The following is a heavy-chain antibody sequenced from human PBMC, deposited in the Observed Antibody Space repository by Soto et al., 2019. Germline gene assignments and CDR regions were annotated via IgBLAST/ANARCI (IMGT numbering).Heavy chain of an antibody. V-gene: IGHV4-31*03. J-gene: IGHJ4*02. Sequence: PSETLSLTCTFSGCSISSGGYYWSWIRQHPGKGLEWIGYTYYSGSTYYNPSLKSRVTIPIDTSKNQFSLKLSSVTAADTAVYYCARGFYGGYYFDYWGQGTLVTVSS. CDR2: TYYSGST. CDR1: GCSISSGGYY. D-gene: IGHD4-17*01. CDR3: ARGFYGGYYFDY.